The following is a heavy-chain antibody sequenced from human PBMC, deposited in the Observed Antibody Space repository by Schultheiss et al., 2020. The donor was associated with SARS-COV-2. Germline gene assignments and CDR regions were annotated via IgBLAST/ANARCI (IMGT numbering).Heavy chain of an antibody. CDR1: GFTFSTYG. CDR2: ISYDGSNK. J-gene: IGHJ4*02. CDR3: ARVPSSWYRSYFDY. D-gene: IGHD6-13*01. V-gene: IGHV3-30*03. Sequence: GESLKISCAASGFTFSTYGMHWVRQAPGKGLEWVAVISYDGSNKYYADSVKGRFTISRHNSKNTLYLQMGSLRAEDTAVYYCARVPSSWYRSYFDYWGQGTLVTVSS.